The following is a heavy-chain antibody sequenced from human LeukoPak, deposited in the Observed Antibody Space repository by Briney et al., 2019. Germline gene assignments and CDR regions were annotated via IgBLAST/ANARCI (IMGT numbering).Heavy chain of an antibody. CDR3: AKRGKLRDFGPGDY. CDR2: ISGSGGST. CDR1: GFTFSSYA. D-gene: IGHD1-26*01. Sequence: HAGGSLRLSCATSGFTFSSYAMSWVRQAPGKGLEWVSAISGSGGSTYYADSVKGRFTISRDNSKNTLYLQMNSLRAEDTAVYYCAKRGKLRDFGPGDYWGQGTLVTVSS. V-gene: IGHV3-23*01. J-gene: IGHJ4*02.